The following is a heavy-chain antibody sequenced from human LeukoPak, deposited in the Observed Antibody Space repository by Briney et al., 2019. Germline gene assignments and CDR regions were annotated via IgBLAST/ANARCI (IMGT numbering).Heavy chain of an antibody. V-gene: IGHV3-53*04. J-gene: IGHJ4*02. CDR1: GFPVSSNY. CDR3: ARVYYDSSGYYLDY. CDR2: IYSGGST. D-gene: IGHD3-22*01. Sequence: GGSLRLSFAASGFPVSSNYMSWVRQAPGKGLEWVSVIYSGGSTYYADSVKGRFTISRHDSKNTLYLQMNSLRAEDTAVYYCARVYYDSSGYYLDYWGQGTLVTVSS.